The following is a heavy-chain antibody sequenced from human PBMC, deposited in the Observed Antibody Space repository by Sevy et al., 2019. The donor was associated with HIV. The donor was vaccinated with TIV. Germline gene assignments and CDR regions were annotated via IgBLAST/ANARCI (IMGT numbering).Heavy chain of an antibody. J-gene: IGHJ4*02. CDR3: ARAFYDSSGYYSQFDY. V-gene: IGHV4-31*03. CDR2: IYYSGST. D-gene: IGHD3-22*01. CDR1: GGSISSGGYY. Sequence: SETLSLTCTVSGGSISSGGYYWSWIRQHPGKGLAWIGYIYYSGSTYYNPSLKSRVTISVDTSKNQFSLKLSSVTAADTAVYYCARAFYDSSGYYSQFDYWGQGTLVTVSS.